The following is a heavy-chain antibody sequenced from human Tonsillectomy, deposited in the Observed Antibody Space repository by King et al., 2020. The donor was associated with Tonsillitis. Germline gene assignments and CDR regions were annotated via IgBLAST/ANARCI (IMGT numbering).Heavy chain of an antibody. V-gene: IGHV3-23*04. CDR1: GFTFSSYA. CDR3: AKVPSSGYSSFDY. Sequence: VQLVESGGGLVQPGGSLRLSCAASGFTFSSYAMSWVRQAPGKGLEWVSDISGRGDTTYYADSVKGRFTLSRDNSKNTLYLQMNCLRAEDTAVYYCAKVPSSGYSSFDYWGQGALVTVSS. D-gene: IGHD3-22*01. J-gene: IGHJ4*02. CDR2: ISGRGDTT.